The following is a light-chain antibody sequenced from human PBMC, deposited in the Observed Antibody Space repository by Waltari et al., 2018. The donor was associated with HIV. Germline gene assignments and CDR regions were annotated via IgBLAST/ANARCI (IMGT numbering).Light chain of an antibody. CDR1: PGVSSSY. Sequence: EIVLTQPPGSLSLSPGERATLSCRASPGVSSSYLAWYQQQPGQAPRLLIYGASSRATGIPDRFSGSGSGTDFTLTISRLEPEDFAVYYCQQYGSSLMYTFGQGTKLEIK. J-gene: IGKJ2*01. CDR3: QQYGSSLMYT. V-gene: IGKV3-20*01. CDR2: GAS.